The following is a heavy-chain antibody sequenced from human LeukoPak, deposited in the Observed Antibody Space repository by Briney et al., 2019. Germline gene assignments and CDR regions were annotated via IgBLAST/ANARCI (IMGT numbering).Heavy chain of an antibody. Sequence: PSETLSLTCTVSGGSISSYYWSWIRQPPGKGLEWIGYIYYSGSTNYNPSLKSRVTISVDTSKNQFSLKLSSVTAADTAVYYCARDSHYDILTGSLDAFDIWGQGTMVTVSS. V-gene: IGHV4-59*01. CDR3: ARDSHYDILTGSLDAFDI. CDR2: IYYSGST. D-gene: IGHD3-9*01. J-gene: IGHJ3*02. CDR1: GGSISSYY.